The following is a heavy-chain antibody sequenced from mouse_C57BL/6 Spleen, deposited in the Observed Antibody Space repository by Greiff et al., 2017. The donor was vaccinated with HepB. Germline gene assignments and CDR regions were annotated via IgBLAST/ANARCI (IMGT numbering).Heavy chain of an antibody. V-gene: IGHV5-4*01. CDR2: ISDGGSYT. CDR1: GFTFSSYA. D-gene: IGHD4-1*01. J-gene: IGHJ3*01. Sequence: VQLKESGGGLVKPGGSLKLSCAASGFTFSSYAMSWVRQTPEKRLEWVATISDGGSYTYYPDNVKGRFTISRDNAKNNLYLQMSHLKSEDTAMYYCARGLGWFAYWGQGTLVTVSA. CDR3: ARGLGWFAY.